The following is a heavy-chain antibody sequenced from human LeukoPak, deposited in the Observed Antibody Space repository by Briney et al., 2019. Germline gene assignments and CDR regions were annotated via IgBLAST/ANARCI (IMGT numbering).Heavy chain of an antibody. Sequence: GGSLRLACAASGFTFSNSAMSWVRQAPGKEPEWVSGITKSGGRTYYGDSAKGRFTISRDNAMNTLYLQMNSLRAEDTAVYYCTKETEAAGVFEYWGQGALVTVSS. J-gene: IGHJ4*02. CDR2: ITKSGGRT. CDR3: TKETEAAGVFEY. CDR1: GFTFSNSA. D-gene: IGHD6-13*01. V-gene: IGHV3-23*01.